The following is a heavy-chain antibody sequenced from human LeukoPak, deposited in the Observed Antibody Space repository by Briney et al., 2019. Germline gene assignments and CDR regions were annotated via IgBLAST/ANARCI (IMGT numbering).Heavy chain of an antibody. Sequence: ASVTVSCKASGCTFTSYAIHWVRQAPGQRLEWMGWISAGNGNTKYSQNFQGRVTFISNTSATTAFMELSSLRSEDAAVYYCVRDSGSGNNDYWGQGTLVTVSS. D-gene: IGHD1-26*01. J-gene: IGHJ4*02. CDR1: GCTFTSYA. CDR2: ISAGNGNT. CDR3: VRDSGSGNNDY. V-gene: IGHV1-3*01.